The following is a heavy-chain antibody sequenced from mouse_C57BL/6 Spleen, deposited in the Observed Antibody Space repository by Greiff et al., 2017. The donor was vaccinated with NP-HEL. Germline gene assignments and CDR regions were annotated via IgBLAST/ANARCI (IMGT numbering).Heavy chain of an antibody. CDR1: GYAFSSYW. Sequence: QVHVKQSGAELVKPGASVKISCKASGYAFSSYWMNWVKQRPGKGLEWIGQIYPGDGDTNYNGKFKGKATLTADKSSSTAYMQLSSLTSEDSAVYFCARSSYYGSSYGKYFDYWGQGTTLTVSS. CDR2: IYPGDGDT. J-gene: IGHJ2*01. CDR3: ARSSYYGSSYGKYFDY. D-gene: IGHD1-1*01. V-gene: IGHV1-80*01.